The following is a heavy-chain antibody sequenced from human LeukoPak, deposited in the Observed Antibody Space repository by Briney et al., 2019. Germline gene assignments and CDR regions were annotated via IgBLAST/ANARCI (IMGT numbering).Heavy chain of an antibody. CDR3: ARDPYSSGWYGWFDP. CDR1: GFTFSSYW. D-gene: IGHD6-19*01. CDR2: INTDGSST. J-gene: IGHJ5*02. V-gene: IGHV3-74*01. Sequence: GGSLRLSCAASGFTFSSYWMHWVRQAPGEGLVWVSRINTDGSSTTFADSVKGRFTISRDNAKNTLYLQMNSLRAEDTAVYYCARDPYSSGWYGWFDPWGQGTLVTVSS.